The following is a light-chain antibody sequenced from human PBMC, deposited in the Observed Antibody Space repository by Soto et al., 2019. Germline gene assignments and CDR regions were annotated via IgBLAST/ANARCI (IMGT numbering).Light chain of an antibody. Sequence: DIQMNQSPSSLSASIGDTVTITCRASQDIRNYLAWYQQTPGKVPKLLIYTASTLQSGVPSRFSGSGSGTDFTLTISSMKPEDVATDYCQKYNSALTFGQGTRLEIK. CDR2: TAS. CDR3: QKYNSALT. J-gene: IGKJ5*01. V-gene: IGKV1-27*01. CDR1: QDIRNY.